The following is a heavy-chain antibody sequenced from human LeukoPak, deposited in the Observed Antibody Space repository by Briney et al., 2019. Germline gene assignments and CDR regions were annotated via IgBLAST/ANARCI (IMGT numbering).Heavy chain of an antibody. CDR2: IKSKTDGGTT. CDR1: GFTFRNYW. J-gene: IGHJ4*02. V-gene: IGHV3-15*01. D-gene: IGHD6-13*01. Sequence: PGGSLRLSCVASGFTFRNYWMSWLRQTPGKGLEWVGRIKSKTDGGTTDYAAPVKGRFTISRDDSKNTLYLQMNSLKTEDTAVYYCTTLYSSSWYGLFDYWGQGTLVTVSS. CDR3: TTLYSSSWYGLFDY.